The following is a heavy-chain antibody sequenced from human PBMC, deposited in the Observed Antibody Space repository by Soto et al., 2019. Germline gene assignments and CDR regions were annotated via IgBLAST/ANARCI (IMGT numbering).Heavy chain of an antibody. Sequence: EVQLVESGGGLVQPGGSLRLSCAASGFTFSSYWMHWVRQAPGKKLEYVSGISTHGGSTYYANSVKGRFTISRDNSKNTLYLQMGSLRAEDMAVYYCARHYGSGSYLYFDYWGQGTLVTVS. CDR1: GFTFSSYW. CDR2: ISTHGGST. D-gene: IGHD3-10*01. J-gene: IGHJ4*02. CDR3: ARHYGSGSYLYFDY. V-gene: IGHV3-64*01.